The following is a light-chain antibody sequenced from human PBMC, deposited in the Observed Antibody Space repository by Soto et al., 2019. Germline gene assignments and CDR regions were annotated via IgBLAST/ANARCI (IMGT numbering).Light chain of an antibody. CDR1: QTVSDN. CDR3: QQFHNWPLT. Sequence: EIVVTQFPASLSVSPGERATLSCRASQTVSDNFAWYQHRPGQAPRLLIYGASTRATGIPARFSGSGSGTEFTLTISSLQSEDCAVYYCQQFHNWPLTFGGGTKVEIK. J-gene: IGKJ4*01. V-gene: IGKV3-15*01. CDR2: GAS.